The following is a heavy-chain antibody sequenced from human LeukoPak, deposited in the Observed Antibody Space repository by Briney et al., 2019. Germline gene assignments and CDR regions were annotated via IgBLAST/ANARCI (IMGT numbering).Heavy chain of an antibody. D-gene: IGHD3-16*01. CDR2: ISTYNGKT. V-gene: IGHV1-18*01. J-gene: IGHJ4*02. CDR1: DYTFTSYG. Sequence: ASVTVSCKTSDYTFTSYGITWVRQAPGQGLEWMGWISTYNGKTNYVDKFQGRVTMTTDTFTKTVYMHLRSHRSDDTALYYCARGPYYGDLNPDYFDYWGQGTLVTVSS. CDR3: ARGPYYGDLNPDYFDY.